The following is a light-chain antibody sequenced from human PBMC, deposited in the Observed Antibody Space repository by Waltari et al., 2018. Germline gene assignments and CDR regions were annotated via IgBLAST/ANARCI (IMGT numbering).Light chain of an antibody. J-gene: IGLJ2*01. V-gene: IGLV3-19*01. CDR1: SLRGYY. CDR3: HSRDASGVGGS. Sequence: SSELTQDPAVSVAMGQTVRITCQGNSLRGYYASWYQQRQGQAPILVIYGKNSRPSGVPDRFSGSSSDNTASLTITGAQAEDEATYYCHSRDASGVGGSFGGGTKLTVL. CDR2: GKN.